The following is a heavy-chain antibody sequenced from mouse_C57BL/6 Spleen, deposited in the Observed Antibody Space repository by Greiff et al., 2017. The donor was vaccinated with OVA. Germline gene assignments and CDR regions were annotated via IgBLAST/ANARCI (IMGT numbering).Heavy chain of an antibody. CDR1: GYTFTSYW. CDR3: ARRTGPDWYFDV. V-gene: IGHV1-64*01. Sequence: VKLQQPGAELVKPGASVKLSCKASGYTFTSYWMHWVKQRPGQGLEWIGMIHPNSGSTNYNEKFKSKATLTVDKSSSTAYMQLSSLTSEDSAVYYCARRTGPDWYFDVWGTGTTVTVSS. CDR2: IHPNSGST. D-gene: IGHD4-1*01. J-gene: IGHJ1*03.